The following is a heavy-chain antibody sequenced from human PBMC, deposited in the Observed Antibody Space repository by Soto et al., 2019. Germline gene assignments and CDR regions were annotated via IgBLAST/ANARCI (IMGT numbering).Heavy chain of an antibody. CDR2: ISAHNGNT. V-gene: IGHV1-18*01. CDR3: ARVYGYGYGHFDF. D-gene: IGHD5-18*01. Sequence: ASVKVSCKASGYVFTKHGISWVRQAPRQGLEWMGWISAHNGNTNYAQNLQDRITVTTDTSTSTAYMELRSLRPEDTAIYYCARVYGYGYGHFDFWGQGSLVTVSS. CDR1: GYVFTKHG. J-gene: IGHJ4*02.